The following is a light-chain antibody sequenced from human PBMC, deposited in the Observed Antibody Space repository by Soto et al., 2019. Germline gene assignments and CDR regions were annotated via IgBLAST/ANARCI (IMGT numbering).Light chain of an antibody. CDR2: KAS. J-gene: IGKJ2*01. Sequence: DIPMTQSPSTLSASVGDRVTITCRASQSSSSWLAWYQQKPGKAPKLLIYKASSLESGVPSRFSGSGSGTEFTLTISSLQPDDFATYYCQQYKSYLYTFGQGTKLEIK. V-gene: IGKV1-5*03. CDR1: QSSSSW. CDR3: QQYKSYLYT.